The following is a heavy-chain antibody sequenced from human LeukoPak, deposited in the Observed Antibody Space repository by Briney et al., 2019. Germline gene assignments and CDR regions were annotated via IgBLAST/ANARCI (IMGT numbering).Heavy chain of an antibody. CDR1: GGSISSYY. CDR3: ARDCRIAAAGTRIYYYYGMDV. D-gene: IGHD6-13*01. J-gene: IGHJ6*02. Sequence: SETLSHTRTVSGGSISSYYWSWIRQPPGKGLEWIGYIYYSGSTNYNPSLKSRVTISVDTSKNQFSLKLSSVTAADTAVYYCARDCRIAAAGTRIYYYYGMDVWGQGTTVTVSS. V-gene: IGHV4-59*01. CDR2: IYYSGST.